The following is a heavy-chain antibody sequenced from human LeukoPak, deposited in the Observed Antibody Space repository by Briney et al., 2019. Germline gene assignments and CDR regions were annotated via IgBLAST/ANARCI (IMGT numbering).Heavy chain of an antibody. Sequence: GGSLRLSCAASGFTFSSNRMHWVRQAPGKGLVWVSRINEDGSTTNYADSVKGRSTIFRDNAKNTLYLQMNSLRAEDTAVYYCVRDLGGRSGHWGQGTLVTVSS. CDR2: INEDGSTT. D-gene: IGHD1-26*01. J-gene: IGHJ4*02. CDR1: GFTFSSNR. V-gene: IGHV3-74*01. CDR3: VRDLGGRSGH.